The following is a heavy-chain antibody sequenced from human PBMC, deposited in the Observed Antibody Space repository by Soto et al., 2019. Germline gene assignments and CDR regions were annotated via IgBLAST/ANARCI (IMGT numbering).Heavy chain of an antibody. D-gene: IGHD2-15*01. CDR2: INAGNGNT. J-gene: IGHJ4*01. CDR1: GYTFTSYA. Sequence: EASVKVSCKASGYTFTSYAMHWVRQAPGQRLEWMGWINAGNGNTKYSQKFQGRVTITRDTSASTAYMELSSLRSEDTAVYYCAADLPGHGGGYEFDYWGQGTPVTVSS. V-gene: IGHV1-3*01. CDR3: AADLPGHGGGYEFDY.